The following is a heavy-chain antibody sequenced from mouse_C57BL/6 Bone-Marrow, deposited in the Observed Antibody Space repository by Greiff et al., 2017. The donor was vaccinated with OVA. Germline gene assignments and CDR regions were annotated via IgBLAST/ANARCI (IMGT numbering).Heavy chain of an antibody. CDR1: GYTFTDYE. D-gene: IGHD3-2*02. CDR2: IDPETGGT. CDR3: TRLDSSGPDD. V-gene: IGHV1-15*01. J-gene: IGHJ2*01. Sequence: QVQLQQSGAELVRPGASVTLSCKASGYTFTDYEMHWVKQTPVHGLEWIGAIDPETGGTAYNQKFKGKAILTADKSSSTAYMELRSLTSEDSAVYYCTRLDSSGPDDWGQGTTLTVSS.